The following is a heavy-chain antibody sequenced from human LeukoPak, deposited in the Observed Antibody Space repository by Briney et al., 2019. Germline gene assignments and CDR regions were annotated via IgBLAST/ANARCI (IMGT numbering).Heavy chain of an antibody. V-gene: IGHV1-46*01. CDR1: GYTFTSYY. Sequence: EASVKVSCKASGYTFTSYYMHWVRQAPGQGLEWMGIINPSGGSTSYAQKFQGRVTMTRDMSTSTVYMELSSLRSEDTAVYYCAREGITETPCDIWGQGTMVTVSS. J-gene: IGHJ3*02. D-gene: IGHD1-20*01. CDR3: AREGITETPCDI. CDR2: INPSGGST.